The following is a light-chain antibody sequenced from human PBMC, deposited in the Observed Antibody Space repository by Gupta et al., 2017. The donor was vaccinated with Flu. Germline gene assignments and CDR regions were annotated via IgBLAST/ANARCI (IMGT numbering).Light chain of an antibody. Sequence: VTPGQTASITCSGDKLADNYASWYRQKPGQSPVLVIYQDNKRPSGIPGRFSGSNSGNTATLTISGTQAMDEADYYCQTWDSSPVFGGGTRLAVL. V-gene: IGLV3-1*01. CDR3: QTWDSSPV. J-gene: IGLJ2*01. CDR2: QDN. CDR1: KLADNY.